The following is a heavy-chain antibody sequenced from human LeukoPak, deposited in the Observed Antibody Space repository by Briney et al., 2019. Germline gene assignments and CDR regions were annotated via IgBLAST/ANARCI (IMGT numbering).Heavy chain of an antibody. CDR3: ARGGGSVDY. J-gene: IGHJ4*02. D-gene: IGHD2-15*01. CDR2: IYYSGST. CDR1: GGSISSSSYY. V-gene: IGHV4-39*07. Sequence: SETLSLTCTVSGGSISSSSYYWGWIRQPPGKGLEWIGSIYYSGSTYYNPSLKSRVTISVDTSKNQFSLKLSSVTAADTAVYYCARGGGSVDYWGQGTLVTVSS.